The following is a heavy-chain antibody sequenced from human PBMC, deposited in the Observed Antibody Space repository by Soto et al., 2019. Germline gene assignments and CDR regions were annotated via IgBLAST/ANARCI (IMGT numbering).Heavy chain of an antibody. CDR1: GGTFSSFA. Sequence: QVRLVQSGAEVKKPGSSVKFSCKASGGTFSSFAVSWVRQAPGQGLEWMGGIIPIFGTTNYAQKFQGRVTITADDSTSTDYMELSGLRSEDTAVYYCHLIVDNHYWGQGTLVTVSS. CDR3: HLIVDNHY. J-gene: IGHJ4*02. D-gene: IGHD1-1*01. V-gene: IGHV1-69*12. CDR2: IIPIFGTT.